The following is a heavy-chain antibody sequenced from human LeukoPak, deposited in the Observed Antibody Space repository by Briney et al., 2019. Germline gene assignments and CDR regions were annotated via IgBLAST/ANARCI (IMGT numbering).Heavy chain of an antibody. D-gene: IGHD3-16*01. V-gene: IGHV3-23*01. Sequence: PGGSLRLSCAASGFVFSNYAMNWVRQAPGKGLEWVSGISHSGGTTYYADSVKGRFTISRDNSKNTLYLQMNSLRAEDTAVYYCAEGDDFDYWGQGTLVTVSS. J-gene: IGHJ4*02. CDR2: ISHSGGTT. CDR3: AEGDDFDY. CDR1: GFVFSNYA.